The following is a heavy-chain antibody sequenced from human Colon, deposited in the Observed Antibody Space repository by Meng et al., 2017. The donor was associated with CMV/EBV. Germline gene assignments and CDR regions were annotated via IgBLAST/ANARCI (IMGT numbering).Heavy chain of an antibody. CDR3: TRRGTGGYDSVRAFDV. Sequence: ESLKISCTVSGDSISSNPYFWDWIRQPPGQGPEWIGTVYYSGTTSYNPSLESRVTISADTSKNQLSLNLTSVTAADTAIYYCTRRGTGGYDSVRAFDVWGQGTMVTVSS. D-gene: IGHD5-12*01. CDR1: GDSISSNPYF. J-gene: IGHJ3*01. CDR2: VYYSGTT. V-gene: IGHV4-39*07.